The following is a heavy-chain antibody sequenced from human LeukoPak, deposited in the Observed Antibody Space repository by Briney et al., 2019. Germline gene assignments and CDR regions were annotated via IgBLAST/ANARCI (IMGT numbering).Heavy chain of an antibody. CDR3: AKIPDVSDY. D-gene: IGHD5/OR15-5a*01. CDR1: GFTSSSHA. V-gene: IGHV3-23*01. Sequence: GGSLRLSCAVSGFTSSSHAMIWVRQAPGRGLVWVSSIGASGDSIYYTDSVKGRFTISRDNSKNTLYLQMSSLRVEDTAVYYCAKIPDVSDYWGQGTLVTVSS. J-gene: IGHJ4*02. CDR2: IGASGDSI.